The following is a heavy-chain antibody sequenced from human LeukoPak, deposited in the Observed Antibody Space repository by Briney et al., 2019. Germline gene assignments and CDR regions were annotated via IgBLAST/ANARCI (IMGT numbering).Heavy chain of an antibody. CDR2: IYYSGST. J-gene: IGHJ6*03. Sequence: KPSETLSLTCTVSGASITSYYWSWIRQLPGKGLEWIGYIYYSGSTNYTPSLKSRVTISVDTSKNQFSLKLSSVSAADTAVYYCARHGAAAAGDYFYYYLDVWGKGTTVTVSS. CDR1: GASITSYY. V-gene: IGHV4-59*08. D-gene: IGHD6-13*01. CDR3: ARHGAAAAGDYFYYYLDV.